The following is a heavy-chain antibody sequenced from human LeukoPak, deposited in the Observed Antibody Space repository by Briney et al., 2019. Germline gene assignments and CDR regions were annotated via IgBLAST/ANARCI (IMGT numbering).Heavy chain of an antibody. CDR3: ARDDPLGY. Sequence: SETLSLTCTVSGGSISSGSYYWSWIRQPAGKGLEWIGCIYTSGSTNYNPSLKSRVTISVDTSKNQFSLKLSSVTAADTAVYYCARDDPLGYWGQGTLVTVSS. V-gene: IGHV4-61*02. CDR1: GGSISSGSYY. CDR2: IYTSGST. J-gene: IGHJ4*02.